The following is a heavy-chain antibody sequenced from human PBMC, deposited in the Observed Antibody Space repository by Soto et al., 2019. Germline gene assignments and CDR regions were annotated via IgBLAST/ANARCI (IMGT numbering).Heavy chain of an antibody. CDR1: GFTFSSYG. CDR2: ISYDGSNK. J-gene: IGHJ4*02. CDR3: AKDGSYDFWSGYPTDY. V-gene: IGHV3-30*18. D-gene: IGHD3-3*01. Sequence: GSLRLSCAASGFTFSSYGMHWVRQAPGKGLEWVAVISYDGSNKYYADSVKGRFTISRDNSKNTLYLQMNSLRAEDTAVYYCAKDGSYDFWSGYPTDYWGQGTLVTVSS.